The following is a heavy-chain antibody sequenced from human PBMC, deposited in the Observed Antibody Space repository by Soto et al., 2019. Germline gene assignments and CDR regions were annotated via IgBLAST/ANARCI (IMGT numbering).Heavy chain of an antibody. J-gene: IGHJ4*02. D-gene: IGHD3-22*01. Sequence: ASVKVSCKASGFTFTSSAFQWVRQARGQRLEWIGWIAVGSGYTNYAQRFQDRVTLTRDMSTATTYMELSRLTSEDTAHYDSSGYHYALDYWGQGTPVTVSS. CDR1: GFTFTSSA. CDR2: IAVGSGYT. CDR3: SGYHYALDY. V-gene: IGHV1-58*01.